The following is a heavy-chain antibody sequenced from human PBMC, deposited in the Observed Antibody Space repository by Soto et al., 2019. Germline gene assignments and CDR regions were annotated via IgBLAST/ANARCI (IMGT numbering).Heavy chain of an antibody. Sequence: GGSLRLSCAASGFTFSSYAMSWVRQAPGKGLEWVSAISGSGGSTYYADSVKGRFTISRDNSKNTLYLQMNSLRAEDTAVYNKAKVVSVRSVTAGRVFYYSYGMGVWGQGATVTVSS. CDR3: AKVVSVRSVTAGRVFYYSYGMGV. CDR1: GFTFSSYA. D-gene: IGHD4-4*01. CDR2: ISGSGGST. V-gene: IGHV3-23*01. J-gene: IGHJ6*02.